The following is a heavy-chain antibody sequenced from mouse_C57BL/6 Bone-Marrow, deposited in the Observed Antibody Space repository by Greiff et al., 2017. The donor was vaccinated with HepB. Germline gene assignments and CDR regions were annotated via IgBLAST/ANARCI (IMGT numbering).Heavy chain of an antibody. D-gene: IGHD1-1*01. Sequence: QVHVKQSGAELARPGASVKLSCKASGYTFTSYGISWVKQRTGQGLEWIGEIYPRSGNTYYNEKFKGKATLTADTSSSTAYMTRRSLTSEDAAVYFCARPVYLSWFAYWGQGTRVTVSA. CDR2: IYPRSGNT. CDR1: GYTFTSYG. CDR3: ARPVYLSWFAY. V-gene: IGHV1-81*01. J-gene: IGHJ3*01.